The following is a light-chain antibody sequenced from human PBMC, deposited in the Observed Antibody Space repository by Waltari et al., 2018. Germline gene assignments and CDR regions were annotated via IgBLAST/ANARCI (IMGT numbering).Light chain of an antibody. CDR1: SSDVGGYNY. V-gene: IGLV2-8*01. Sequence: QSALTQPPSASGSPGQSVTIPCTGTSSDVGGYNYVSWYQQHPGKAPKLMIYEVSKRPSGVPDRFSGSKSGNTASLTVSGLQAEDEADYYCSSYAGSINWVFGGGTKLTVL. CDR2: EVS. J-gene: IGLJ3*02. CDR3: SSYAGSINWV.